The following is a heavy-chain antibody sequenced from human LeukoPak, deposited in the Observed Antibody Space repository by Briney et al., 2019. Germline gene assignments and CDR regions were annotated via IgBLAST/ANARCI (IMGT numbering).Heavy chain of an antibody. CDR2: IRAKVNNYAT. J-gene: IGHJ6*04. CDR3: TSLGRYCSGDSCYDYYYGVDV. CDR1: GFVFSGSV. Sequence: GGSLRLSCAASGFVFSGSVMHWVRQASRKGLEWVGRIRAKVNNYATTYAASVKGRFTISRDDSKNTVYLQMNSLKTEDTAVYYCTSLGRYCSGDSCYDYYYGVDVWGKGTTVTVSS. D-gene: IGHD2-15*01. V-gene: IGHV3-73*01.